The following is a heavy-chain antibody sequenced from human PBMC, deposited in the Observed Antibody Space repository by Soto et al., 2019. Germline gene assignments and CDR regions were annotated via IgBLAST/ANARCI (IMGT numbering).Heavy chain of an antibody. CDR2: IWYDGSNK. Sequence: GESLKISCAASGFTFSSYGMHWVRQAPGKGLEWVAVIWYDGSNKYYADSVKGRFTISRDNSKNTLYLQMNSLRAEDTAVYYCAREAHSSSLHPGSYYYMDVWGKGTTVTVSS. J-gene: IGHJ6*03. D-gene: IGHD6-6*01. CDR3: AREAHSSSLHPGSYYYMDV. V-gene: IGHV3-33*01. CDR1: GFTFSSYG.